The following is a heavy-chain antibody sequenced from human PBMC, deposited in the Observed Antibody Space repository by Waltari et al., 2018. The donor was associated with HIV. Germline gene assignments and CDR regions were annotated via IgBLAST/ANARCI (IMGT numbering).Heavy chain of an antibody. CDR2: IDHSGST. J-gene: IGHJ1*01. V-gene: IGHV4-34*02. Sequence: QVQLQQWGTGLLMPSETLSLTCAVYGGSFTAYYWTWLRQSPGNGLEWIGEIDHSGSTSDNPCRMSLVTISVDASKNQFSMKLTSVTAADTGLYYCARGPHTSIFGVVKYFQPWGQGTLVIVSS. CDR1: GGSFTAYY. D-gene: IGHD3-3*01. CDR3: ARGPHTSIFGVVKYFQP.